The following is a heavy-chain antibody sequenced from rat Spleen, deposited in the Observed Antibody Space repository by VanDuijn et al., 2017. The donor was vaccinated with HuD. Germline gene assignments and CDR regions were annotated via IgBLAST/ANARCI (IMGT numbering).Heavy chain of an antibody. Sequence: EVQLVESGGGLVQPGRSLKLSCEASGFTFSNYGMAWVRQAPTKGLEWVASITNSGGSIYYRDSVKGRFTVSRDNAKNSLYLQMDSLRSEDTATYYCARQSPYYFDYWGQGVMVTVSS. CDR2: ITNSGGSI. J-gene: IGHJ2*01. CDR1: GFTFSNYG. V-gene: IGHV5S13*01. D-gene: IGHD3-1*01. CDR3: ARQSPYYFDY.